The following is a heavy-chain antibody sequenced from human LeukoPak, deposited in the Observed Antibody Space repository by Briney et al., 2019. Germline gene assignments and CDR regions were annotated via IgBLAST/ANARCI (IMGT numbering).Heavy chain of an antibody. CDR3: ARLPQWLEAFDI. V-gene: IGHV4-39*01. CDR2: IYYSGST. Sequence: SETLSLTCAVYGGSFSGYYWGWIRQPPGKGLEWIGSIYYSGSTYYNPSLKSRVTISVDTSKNQFSLKLSSVTAADTAVYYCARLPQWLEAFDIWGQGTMVTVSS. CDR1: GGSFSGYY. D-gene: IGHD6-19*01. J-gene: IGHJ3*02.